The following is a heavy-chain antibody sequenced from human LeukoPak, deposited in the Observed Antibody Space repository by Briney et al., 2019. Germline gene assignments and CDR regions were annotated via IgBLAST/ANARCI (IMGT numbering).Heavy chain of an antibody. D-gene: IGHD5-18*01. CDR2: IYYSGST. CDR3: ARMDTAKAFDI. Sequence: SETLSLTCTVSGGSISSYYWSWIRQPPGKGLEWIGYIYYSGSTNYNPSLKSRVTISVDTSKNQFSLKLSSVTAADTAVYYCARMDTAKAFDIWGQGTMVTVSS. J-gene: IGHJ3*02. CDR1: GGSISSYY. V-gene: IGHV4-59*01.